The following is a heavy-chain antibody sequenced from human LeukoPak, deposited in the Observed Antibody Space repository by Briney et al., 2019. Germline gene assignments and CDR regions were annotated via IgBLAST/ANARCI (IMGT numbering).Heavy chain of an antibody. V-gene: IGHV3-53*04. Sequence: AGGSLRLSCAASGFTVSSNYMSWVRQAPGKGLEGVSVIYSGGSTYYADSVKGRFTISRHNSKNTLYLQMNSLRAEDTAVYYCSSSSGDYYYYGMDVWGQGTTVTVSS. CDR3: SSSSGDYYYYGMDV. D-gene: IGHD6-6*01. CDR2: IYSGGST. CDR1: GFTVSSNY. J-gene: IGHJ6*02.